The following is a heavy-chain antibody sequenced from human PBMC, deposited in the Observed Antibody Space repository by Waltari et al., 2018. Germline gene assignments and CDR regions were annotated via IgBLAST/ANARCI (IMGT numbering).Heavy chain of an antibody. CDR1: GYTFTSYD. D-gene: IGHD1-26*01. Sequence: QVQLVQSGAEVKKPGASVKVSCKASGYTFTSYDINWVRQATGQGLGWMGWRNPNSGNTGNAQKFQGRVTITRETSISTAYMELSSLRSEDTAVYYFARGPPWSGSYPFDYWGQGTLVTVSS. V-gene: IGHV1-8*03. CDR3: ARGPPWSGSYPFDY. CDR2: RNPNSGNT. J-gene: IGHJ4*02.